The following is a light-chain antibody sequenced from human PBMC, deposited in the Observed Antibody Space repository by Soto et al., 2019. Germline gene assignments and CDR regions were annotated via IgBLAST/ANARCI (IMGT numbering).Light chain of an antibody. Sequence: QSVLTQPASVSGSPGQSITISCTGTSSDVGGYNYVSWYQQHPGKVPKLMIYEVTKRPSGVSSRFSVSKSGNTASLTISGLQAEDEADYYCSSYTSGSTLYVFGTGTKVTVL. V-gene: IGLV2-14*01. CDR3: SSYTSGSTLYV. CDR2: EVT. J-gene: IGLJ1*01. CDR1: SSDVGGYNY.